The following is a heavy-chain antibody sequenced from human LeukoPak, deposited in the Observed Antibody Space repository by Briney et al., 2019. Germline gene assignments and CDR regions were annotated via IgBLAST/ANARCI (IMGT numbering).Heavy chain of an antibody. Sequence: PGGSLRLSCAASGFTFSIYGMHWVRQAPGKGLEWVAFIRYDGINKYYADSVKGRFTISRDNSKNTLYLQMNSLRAEDTAVYYCAKRSGGGSTYYFDYWGQGTLVTVSS. J-gene: IGHJ4*02. CDR3: AKRSGGGSTYYFDY. CDR2: IRYDGINK. V-gene: IGHV3-30*02. CDR1: GFTFSIYG. D-gene: IGHD5/OR15-5a*01.